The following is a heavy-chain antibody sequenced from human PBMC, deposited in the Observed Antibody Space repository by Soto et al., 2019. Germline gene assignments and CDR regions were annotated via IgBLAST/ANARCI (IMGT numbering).Heavy chain of an antibody. J-gene: IGHJ4*02. CDR3: ARDPIFYYASSGYGGSYFDY. CDR1: GGSFSGYY. D-gene: IGHD3-22*01. V-gene: IGHV4-34*01. Sequence: SETLSLTCAVYGGSFSGYYWSWIRQPPGKGLEWIGEINHSGSTNYNPSLKSRVTISVDTSQNQFSLKLTPLTAADTAVYYCARDPIFYYASSGYGGSYFDYWGQGSRVTVSS. CDR2: INHSGST.